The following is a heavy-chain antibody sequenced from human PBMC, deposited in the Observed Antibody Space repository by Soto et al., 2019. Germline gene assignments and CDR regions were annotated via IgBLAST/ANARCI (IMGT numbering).Heavy chain of an antibody. J-gene: IGHJ5*02. Sequence: EVQLVESGGGLVQPGGSLRLSCAASGFTFSSYSMNWVRQAPGKGLEWVSYISSSSSTIYYADSVKGRFTISRDNAKNSLYLLMNSLRDEDTAVYYCARGYYGSGSYNWFDPWGQGTLVTVSS. CDR3: ARGYYGSGSYNWFDP. CDR1: GFTFSSYS. D-gene: IGHD3-10*01. V-gene: IGHV3-48*02. CDR2: ISSSSSTI.